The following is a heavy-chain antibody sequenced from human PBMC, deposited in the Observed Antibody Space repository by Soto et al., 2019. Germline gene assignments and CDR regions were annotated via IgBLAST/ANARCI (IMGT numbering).Heavy chain of an antibody. Sequence: QVQLVESGGGVVQPGRSLRLSCAASGFTFSSYALHWVRQVPGKGLEWVAVISYAGSNKYYADSVKGRFTISRDNSKNTLYLQMNSLRTEDTAVYYCARPLWRDDYNWGYFDLWGRGTLVTVSP. CDR1: GFTFSSYA. D-gene: IGHD4-4*01. CDR3: ARPLWRDDYNWGYFDL. CDR2: ISYAGSNK. J-gene: IGHJ2*01. V-gene: IGHV3-30-3*01.